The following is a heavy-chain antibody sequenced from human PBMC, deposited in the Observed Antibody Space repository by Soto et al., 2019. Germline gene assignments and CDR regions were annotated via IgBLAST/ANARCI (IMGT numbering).Heavy chain of an antibody. CDR1: GGSISSSNW. CDR3: ASYCSSTRCYFDGAFDI. Sequence: SETLSLTCAVSGGSISSSNWWSWVRQPPGKGLEWIGEIYHSGSTNYNPSLKSRVTISVDKSKNQFSLKLSSVTAADTAIYYCASYCSSTRCYFDGAFDIWGQGTMVTVSS. V-gene: IGHV4-4*02. D-gene: IGHD2-2*01. CDR2: IYHSGST. J-gene: IGHJ3*02.